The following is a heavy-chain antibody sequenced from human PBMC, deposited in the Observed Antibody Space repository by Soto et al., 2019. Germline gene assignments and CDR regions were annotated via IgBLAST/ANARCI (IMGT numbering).Heavy chain of an antibody. CDR2: IYYSGST. V-gene: IGHV4-39*01. Sequence: SGSLFLTCTASGRSISSSSYYRDRMRKPPGKGLEWIGSIYYSGSTYYNPSLKSRVTISVDTSKNQFSLKLSSVTAADTAVYYCARPGSSWFDYYYYGMDVWGQGTTVT. D-gene: IGHD6-13*01. CDR1: GRSISSSSYY. CDR3: ARPGSSWFDYYYYGMDV. J-gene: IGHJ6*02.